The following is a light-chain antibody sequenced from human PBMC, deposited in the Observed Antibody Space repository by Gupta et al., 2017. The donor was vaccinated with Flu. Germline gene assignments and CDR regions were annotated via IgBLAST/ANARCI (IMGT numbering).Light chain of an antibody. Sequence: SCTETSSDVGGDNYVSCFQQHPDKAPKLMIYEVSNRPSGVSNRFSGSKSGNTASLTISGLQAEDEADYYCSSYTSSSTPSWVFGGGTKLTVL. J-gene: IGLJ3*02. V-gene: IGLV2-14*01. CDR1: SSDVGGDNY. CDR2: EVS. CDR3: SSYTSSSTPSWV.